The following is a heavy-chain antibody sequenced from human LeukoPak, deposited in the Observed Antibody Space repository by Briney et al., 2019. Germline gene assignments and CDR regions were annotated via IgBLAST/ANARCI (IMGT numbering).Heavy chain of an antibody. Sequence: SETLSLTCTVPGGSISSYYWSWIRQPAGKGLEWIGRIYTRGSTNYNPSLKSRVTMSVDTSKNQFSLKLSSVTAADTAVYYCAREMITFGGVISWFDPWGQGTLVTVSS. CDR1: GGSISSYY. CDR2: IYTRGST. J-gene: IGHJ5*02. CDR3: AREMITFGGVISWFDP. D-gene: IGHD3-16*02. V-gene: IGHV4-4*07.